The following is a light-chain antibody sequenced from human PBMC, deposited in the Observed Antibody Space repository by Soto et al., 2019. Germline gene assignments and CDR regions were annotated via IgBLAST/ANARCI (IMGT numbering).Light chain of an antibody. CDR2: GAS. CDR3: QQYNNWPLT. Sequence: EIVMPQSPATLSVSPGERATLSCRASQSVSSNLAWYQQKPGQAPRLLIYGASTRATGIPARFSGSGSGTEFTLTISSLQSEDFAVYYCQQYNNWPLTFGPGTKVDNK. J-gene: IGKJ3*01. CDR1: QSVSSN. V-gene: IGKV3-15*01.